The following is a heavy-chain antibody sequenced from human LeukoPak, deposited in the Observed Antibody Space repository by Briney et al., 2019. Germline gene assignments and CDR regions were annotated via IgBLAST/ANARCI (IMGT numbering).Heavy chain of an antibody. CDR1: GFTVSSNY. Sequence: GGSLRLSCAASGFTVSSNYMSWVRQAPGKGLEWVANIKQDGSEKYYVDSVKGRFTISRDNAKKSLYLQMNSLRVEDTAVYYCARGVWIVAFDYWGQGTLVTSPQ. D-gene: IGHD5-12*01. CDR3: ARGVWIVAFDY. J-gene: IGHJ4*02. V-gene: IGHV3-7*01. CDR2: IKQDGSEK.